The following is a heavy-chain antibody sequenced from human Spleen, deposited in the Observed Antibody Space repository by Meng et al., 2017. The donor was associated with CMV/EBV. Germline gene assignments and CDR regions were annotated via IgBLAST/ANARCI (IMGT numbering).Heavy chain of an antibody. CDR1: GFTFSRYD. CDR2: IGTAGDT. J-gene: IGHJ5*02. D-gene: IGHD5-18*01. Sequence: GESLKISCAASGFTFSRYDMHWVRQPTGKGLEWVSAIGTAGDTYYPDSVKGRFTISRENAKNSLYLQMNSLTAGDTAVYYFVAWNPRRGYTYGDSKGWFDPWGQGTLVTVSS. V-gene: IGHV3-13*01. CDR3: VAWNPRRGYTYGDSKGWFDP.